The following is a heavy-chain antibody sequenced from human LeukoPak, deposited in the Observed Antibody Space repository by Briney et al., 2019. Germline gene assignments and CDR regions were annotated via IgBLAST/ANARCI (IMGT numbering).Heavy chain of an antibody. CDR2: IYYSGST. D-gene: IGHD1-26*01. Sequence: SETLSLTCTVSGGSISSSSYYWGWIRQPPGKGLEWIGSIYYSGSTYYNPSLKSRVTISLDTSKNHFSLRLSSVTAADTAVYYCARDREVGATGYYFDYWGQGTLVTVSS. CDR1: GGSISSSSYY. V-gene: IGHV4-39*02. J-gene: IGHJ4*02. CDR3: ARDREVGATGYYFDY.